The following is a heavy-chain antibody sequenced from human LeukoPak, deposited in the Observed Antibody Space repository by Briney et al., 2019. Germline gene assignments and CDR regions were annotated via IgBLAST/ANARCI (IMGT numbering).Heavy chain of an antibody. CDR3: ARGGWSLDY. Sequence: SETLRLTCAVSGGTFSSYYRRWVRQPPGKGLESIGYIYYSGNTNYNPSLKSRVTITVDTSKNQSSLKLSSQTAADTAVFYCARGGWSLDYWGQGTLVTVSS. CDR1: GGTFSSYY. D-gene: IGHD2-15*01. J-gene: IGHJ4*02. CDR2: IYYSGNT. V-gene: IGHV4-59*01.